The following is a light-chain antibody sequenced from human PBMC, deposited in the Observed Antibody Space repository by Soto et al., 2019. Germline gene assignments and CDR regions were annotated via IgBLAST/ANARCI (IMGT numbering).Light chain of an antibody. J-gene: IGKJ4*01. CDR1: QSINDN. V-gene: IGKV3-15*01. CDR2: RTS. CDR3: QQYNNWPRAT. Sequence: EIVMTQYPATLSGSPGERATLSCRASQSINDNLAWYQQKPGQAPRLLMFRTSTRATGFPARFSAGGSGTDFNLTISSLQSEDFEIYHCQQYNNWPRATFGGGTKVE.